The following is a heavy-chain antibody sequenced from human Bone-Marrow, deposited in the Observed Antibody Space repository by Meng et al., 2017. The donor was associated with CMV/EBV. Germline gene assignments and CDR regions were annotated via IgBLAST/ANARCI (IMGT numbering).Heavy chain of an antibody. CDR1: GYTFTSYG. D-gene: IGHD2-2*02. Sequence: ASVKVSCNASGYTFTSYGIIWVRQAPGQGLEWVGWISAYNGNTNYAQKLQGRVTMTTDTSTSTAYMELRSLRSDDTAVYYCARDRYCSSTSCYITPTSGMDVWGQGTAVTVSS. CDR3: ARDRYCSSTSCYITPTSGMDV. CDR2: ISAYNGNT. V-gene: IGHV1-18*01. J-gene: IGHJ6*02.